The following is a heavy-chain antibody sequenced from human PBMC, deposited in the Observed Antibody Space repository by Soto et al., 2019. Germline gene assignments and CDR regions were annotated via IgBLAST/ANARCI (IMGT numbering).Heavy chain of an antibody. CDR1: GYTFTSYG. CDR3: ARGYDSINYYYGMDV. J-gene: IGHJ6*02. D-gene: IGHD3-22*01. CDR2: ISAYNGNT. Sequence: ASVMVSCKASGYTFTSYGISWVRQAPGQGLEWIGWISAYNGNTNYAQKLQGRVTMTTDTSTSPAYMELRSLRSDDTAVYYCARGYDSINYYYGMDVLGQGTTVTVSS. V-gene: IGHV1-18*04.